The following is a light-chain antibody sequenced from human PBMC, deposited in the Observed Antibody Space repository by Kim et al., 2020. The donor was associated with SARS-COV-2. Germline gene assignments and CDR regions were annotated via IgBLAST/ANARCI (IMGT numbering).Light chain of an antibody. J-gene: IGKJ1*01. V-gene: IGKV1-17*01. Sequence: SVGSRVTIVCRASQDIEDRLGWYRQRPGKAPKRVIYAASILQTGVPSSFSGSGSGTEFTLTITSLQPEDFATYYCLQHHTYPPTFGRGTKVDIK. CDR2: AAS. CDR3: LQHHTYPPT. CDR1: QDIEDR.